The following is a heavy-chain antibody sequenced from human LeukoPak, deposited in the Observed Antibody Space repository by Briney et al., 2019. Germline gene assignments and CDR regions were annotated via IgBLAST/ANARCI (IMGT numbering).Heavy chain of an antibody. CDR3: ARFEGMGYYYYYMDV. J-gene: IGHJ6*03. V-gene: IGHV4-59*01. CDR1: GGSISSYY. CDR2: FYYSGGT. D-gene: IGHD3-10*01. Sequence: PSETLSLTCTVSGGSISSYYWSWIRQPPGKGLEWIGYFYYSGGTNYNPSLKSRVTISVDTSKNQFSLKLSSVTAADTAVYYCARFEGMGYYYYYMDVWGKGTTVTVSS.